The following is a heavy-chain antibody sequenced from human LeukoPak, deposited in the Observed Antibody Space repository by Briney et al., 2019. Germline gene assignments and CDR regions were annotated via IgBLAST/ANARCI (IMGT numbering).Heavy chain of an antibody. CDR1: GGSISSGGYY. CDR3: ARDQMVATDRYYYYMDV. V-gene: IGHV4-30-2*01. D-gene: IGHD5-12*01. J-gene: IGHJ6*03. Sequence: PSQTLSLTCTVSGGSISSGGYYWSWIRQPPGKGLEWIGYIYHSGSTYYNPSLKSRVTISVDRSKNQFSLKLSSVTAADTAVYYCARDQMVATDRYYYYMDVWGKGTTVTVSS. CDR2: IYHSGST.